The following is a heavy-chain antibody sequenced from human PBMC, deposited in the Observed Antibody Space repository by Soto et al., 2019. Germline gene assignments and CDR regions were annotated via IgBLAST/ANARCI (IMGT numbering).Heavy chain of an antibody. V-gene: IGHV3-23*01. D-gene: IGHD3-3*01. CDR1: GFTFGTYG. Sequence: EVHLLESGGGLIQPGGSLRLSCGASGFTFGTYGMGWVRQAPGKGLEWVSTITGGNTYYAAYVKGRFTISRDNSKNTLYLQMSSLRAEDTALYYCAKDKERGGYDSDFDSWGQGTLVTFSS. J-gene: IGHJ4*02. CDR2: ITGGNT. CDR3: AKDKERGGYDSDFDS.